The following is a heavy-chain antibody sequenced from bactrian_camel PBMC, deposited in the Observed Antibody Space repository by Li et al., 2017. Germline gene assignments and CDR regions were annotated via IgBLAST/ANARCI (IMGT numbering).Heavy chain of an antibody. D-gene: IGHD6*01. Sequence: VQLVESGGGLVQPGGSLRLSCAASGFTFSSYWIYWVRQAPGRGLEWVSSISRDGGTTYYADAKKGRFTISRDNAKNTLYLQMNSLNTEDTAIYYCTRDVAGNYYGSDYWGKGTQVTVS. CDR1: GFTFSSYW. J-gene: IGHJ7*01. CDR2: ISRDGGTT. V-gene: IGHV3S1*01.